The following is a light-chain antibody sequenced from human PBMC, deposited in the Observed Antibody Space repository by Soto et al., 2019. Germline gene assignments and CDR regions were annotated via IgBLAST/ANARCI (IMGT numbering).Light chain of an antibody. CDR1: RSNIGAGYD. J-gene: IGLJ3*02. Sequence: QSVLTQPPSVSGAPAQRVTISCTGSRSNIGAGYDVHWYQQLPGTAPKLLIHGNSNRPSGVPDRFSGSKSGTSASLAITGLQAEDEADYYCQSYDNSLSGWVFGGGTKLTVL. CDR2: GNS. CDR3: QSYDNSLSGWV. V-gene: IGLV1-40*01.